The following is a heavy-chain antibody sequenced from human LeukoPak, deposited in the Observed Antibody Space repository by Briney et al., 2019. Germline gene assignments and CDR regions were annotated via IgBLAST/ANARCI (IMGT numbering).Heavy chain of an antibody. J-gene: IGHJ4*02. D-gene: IGHD5-18*01. V-gene: IGHV4-4*02. CDR2: IYHSGST. CDR3: ARFIAMGYYFDY. CDR1: GGSISSSNW. Sequence: TSETLSLTCAVSGGSISSSNWWSWVRQPPGKGLEWIGEIYHSGSTYYNPSLKSRVTISVDTSKNQFSLKLSSVTAADTAVFYCARFIAMGYYFDYWGQGTLVTVSS.